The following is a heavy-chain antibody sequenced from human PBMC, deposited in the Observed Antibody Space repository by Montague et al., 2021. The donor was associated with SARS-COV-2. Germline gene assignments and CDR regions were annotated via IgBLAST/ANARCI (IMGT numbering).Heavy chain of an antibody. Sequence: SETLSLTCTVSGGSISRYYWNWIRQPPGKGLGWIAYIYCSGSTNYNPSLKSRVTISVDTSKNQFSLKLSSVTAADTAVYYCARSRENYNILTGYPYYFDYWGQGTLVTVSS. V-gene: IGHV4-59*01. D-gene: IGHD3-9*01. CDR2: IYCSGST. CDR1: GGSISRYY. J-gene: IGHJ4*02. CDR3: ARSRENYNILTGYPYYFDY.